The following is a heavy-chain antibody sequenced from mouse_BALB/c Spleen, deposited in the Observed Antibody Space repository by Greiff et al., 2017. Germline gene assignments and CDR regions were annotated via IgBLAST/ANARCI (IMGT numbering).Heavy chain of an antibody. J-gene: IGHJ4*01. Sequence: EVQLQQSGPGLVKPSQSLSLTCTVTGYSITSDYAWNWIRQFPGNKLEWMGYISYSGSTSYNPSLKSRISITRDTSKNQFFLQLNSVTTEDTATYYCARKGLDYGFYAMDYWGQGTSVTVSS. V-gene: IGHV3-2*02. CDR2: ISYSGST. CDR1: GYSITSDYA. D-gene: IGHD1-2*01. CDR3: ARKGLDYGFYAMDY.